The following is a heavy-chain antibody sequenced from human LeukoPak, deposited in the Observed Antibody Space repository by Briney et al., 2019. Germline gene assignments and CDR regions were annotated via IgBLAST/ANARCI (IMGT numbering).Heavy chain of an antibody. CDR2: MYVSGSTNYSPSLCT. Sequence: PSETLSLTCTVSGGSISSYFWSWMRQPAGKGLEWIGRMYVSGSTNYSPSLCTNYNPSLKSRVTMSVDTSKNQFSLKLTSVTDADTAIYFCARDPSGEGLTTHGFDIWGRGTMVTVSS. V-gene: IGHV4-4*07. CDR1: GGSISSYF. D-gene: IGHD3-3*01. CDR3: ARDPSGEGLTTHGFDI. J-gene: IGHJ3*02.